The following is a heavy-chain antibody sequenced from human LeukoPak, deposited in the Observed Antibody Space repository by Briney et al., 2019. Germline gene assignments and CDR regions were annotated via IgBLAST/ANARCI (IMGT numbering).Heavy chain of an antibody. D-gene: IGHD3-22*01. J-gene: IGHJ4*02. CDR3: ARVLTYYYDSSGYPGY. CDR2: INPSGGST. Sequence: ASVKVSCKASGYTFTSYYMHWVRQAPGQGLEWMGIINPSGGSTSYAQKFQGRVTMTRDTSTSTVYMELSSLRSEDTAVYYCARVLTYYYDSSGYPGYWGQGTLVTVSS. V-gene: IGHV1-46*01. CDR1: GYTFTSYY.